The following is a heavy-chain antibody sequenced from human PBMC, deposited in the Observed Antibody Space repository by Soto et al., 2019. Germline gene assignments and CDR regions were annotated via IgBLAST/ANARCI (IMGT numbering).Heavy chain of an antibody. D-gene: IGHD6-13*01. J-gene: IGHJ1*01. CDR1: GFTVSSNY. CDR2: IYSGGST. Sequence: EVQLVETGGGLIQPGGSLRLSCAASGFTVSSNYMSWVRQAPGKGLEWVSVIYSGGSTYYADSVKGRFTISRDNSKNTLYLQMNSLRAEDTAVYYCATPAGAAAGTDRYFQHWGQGTLVTVSS. CDR3: ATPAGAAAGTDRYFQH. V-gene: IGHV3-53*02.